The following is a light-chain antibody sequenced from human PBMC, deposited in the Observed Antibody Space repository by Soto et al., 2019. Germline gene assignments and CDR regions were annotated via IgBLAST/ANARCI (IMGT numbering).Light chain of an antibody. J-gene: IGKJ2*01. V-gene: IGKV1-5*01. CDR3: QQYNSYLYT. CDR2: DAS. CDR1: QSISSW. Sequence: DIQMTQSPSTLSASVGDRVTITCRASQSISSWLAWYQQKPGKAPKLLIYDASSLESGVPSRFSGSESGTEFTLTISSLQPDDFATYYYQQYNSYLYTVGKGTKLEIK.